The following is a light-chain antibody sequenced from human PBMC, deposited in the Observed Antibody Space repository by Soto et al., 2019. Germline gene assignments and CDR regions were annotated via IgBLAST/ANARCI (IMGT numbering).Light chain of an antibody. J-gene: IGLJ1*01. CDR2: DVS. Sequence: QSVLTQPPSVSRSPGQSVTISFTGTNNDFGRYNYVSRYQHHPGKAPKLMIYDVSTRPSGVPDRFSGSKPGPPASLTISGLQVEDEADYYSCSYTGTPYVFGTGTKVTV. V-gene: IGLV2-11*01. CDR1: NNDFGRYNY. CDR3: CSYTGTPYV.